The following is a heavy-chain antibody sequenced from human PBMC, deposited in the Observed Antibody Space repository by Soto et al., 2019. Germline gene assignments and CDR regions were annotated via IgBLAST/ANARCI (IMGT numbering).Heavy chain of an antibody. CDR2: IIPIFGTA. V-gene: IGHV1-69*06. D-gene: IGHD3-3*01. J-gene: IGHJ4*02. Sequence: GASVKVSCKASGGTFSSYAISWMRQAPGQGLEWMGGIIPIFGTANYAQKFQGRVTITADKSTSTAYMELSSLRSEDTAVYYCAIFLEWPASIAFDYWGQGTLVTVS. CDR1: GGTFSSYA. CDR3: AIFLEWPASIAFDY.